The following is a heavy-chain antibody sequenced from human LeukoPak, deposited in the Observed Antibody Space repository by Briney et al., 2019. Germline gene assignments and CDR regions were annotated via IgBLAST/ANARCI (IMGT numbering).Heavy chain of an antibody. V-gene: IGHV3-30-3*01. CDR1: GFTFSSYA. Sequence: GGSLRLSCAASGFTFSSYAMHWVRQAPGKGLEWVAVISYDGSNKYYADSVKGRFTISRDNSKNTLYLQMNSLRAEDTAVYYCARDGPEVVVIMNSLDYWGQGTLVTVSS. D-gene: IGHD3-22*01. CDR3: ARDGPEVVVIMNSLDY. CDR2: ISYDGSNK. J-gene: IGHJ4*02.